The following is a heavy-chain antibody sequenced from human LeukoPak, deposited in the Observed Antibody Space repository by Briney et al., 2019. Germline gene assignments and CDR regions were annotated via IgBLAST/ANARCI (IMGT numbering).Heavy chain of an antibody. CDR1: GGSISSSSSY. CDR2: IYYSGST. CDR3: ARHQGGDGYNYYYYYMDV. Sequence: SETLSLTCTVSGGSISSSSSYWGWIRQPPGKGLEWIGSIYYSGSTYYKPSLRSRVTISVDTSKSQFSLKLSSVTAADTAVYYCARHQGGDGYNYYYYYMDVWGKGTTVTVSS. V-gene: IGHV4-39*01. J-gene: IGHJ6*03. D-gene: IGHD5-24*01.